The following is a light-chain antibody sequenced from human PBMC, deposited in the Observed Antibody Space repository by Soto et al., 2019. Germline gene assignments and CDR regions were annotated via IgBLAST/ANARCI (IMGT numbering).Light chain of an antibody. Sequence: EVVLTQSPATLSLSPGERATLSCRASQSVSSYLAWYQQKPGQAPRLLIYDASNRATGIPARFSGSGSGTDFTLTISGLEPEDFAVYYCRQRSNWPLTLGGGTKVDIK. J-gene: IGKJ4*01. V-gene: IGKV3-11*01. CDR1: QSVSSY. CDR3: RQRSNWPLT. CDR2: DAS.